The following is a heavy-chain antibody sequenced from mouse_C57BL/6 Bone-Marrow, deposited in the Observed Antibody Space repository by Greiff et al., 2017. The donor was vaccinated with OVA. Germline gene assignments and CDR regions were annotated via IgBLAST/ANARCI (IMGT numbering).Heavy chain of an antibody. Sequence: EVQLVESGGGLVQPKGSLKLSCAASGFSFNTYAMNWVRQAPGKGLEWVARIRSKSNNYATYYADSVKDRFTISRDDSESMLYLQMNNLKTEDTAMYYCVRPDGSTDYYAMDYWGQGTSVTVSS. J-gene: IGHJ4*01. CDR3: VRPDGSTDYYAMDY. V-gene: IGHV10-1*01. D-gene: IGHD1-1*01. CDR2: IRSKSNNYAT. CDR1: GFSFNTYA.